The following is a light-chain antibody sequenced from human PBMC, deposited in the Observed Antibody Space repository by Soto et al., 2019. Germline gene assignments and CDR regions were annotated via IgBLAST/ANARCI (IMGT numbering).Light chain of an antibody. Sequence: QSALTQPASVSGSPGQSITISCTGTSSDVGGYNYVSWYQQHPGKAPKLMIYDVSNRPSGVSNRFSGSKSGNTASLTIAGVQAEDEADYYCSSYTSCSTRVVFGGGTKVTVL. CDR1: SSDVGGYNY. J-gene: IGLJ2*01. CDR2: DVS. V-gene: IGLV2-14*01. CDR3: SSYTSCSTRVV.